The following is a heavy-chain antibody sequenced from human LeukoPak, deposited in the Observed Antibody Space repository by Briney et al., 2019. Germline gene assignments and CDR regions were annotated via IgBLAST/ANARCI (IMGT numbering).Heavy chain of an antibody. J-gene: IGHJ3*02. V-gene: IGHV3-66*01. CDR3: ARWPLGVVTAYDALDI. CDR1: GFTVSSYS. D-gene: IGHD2-21*02. Sequence: GGSLRLSCAASGFTVSSYSMNWIRQAPGKGLECVSVIYSGGTTYYADSVKGRFTISRDNSKNTLYLQMNSLRAEDTAVYYCARWPLGVVTAYDALDIWGQGTMVTVSS. CDR2: IYSGGTT.